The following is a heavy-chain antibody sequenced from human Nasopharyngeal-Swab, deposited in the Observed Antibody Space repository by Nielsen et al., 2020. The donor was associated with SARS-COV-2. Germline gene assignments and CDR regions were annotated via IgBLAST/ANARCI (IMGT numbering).Heavy chain of an antibody. D-gene: IGHD6-19*01. CDR1: GYSFTSYW. Sequence: KVSCKGSGYSFTSYWIGWVRQMPGKGLEWMGIIYPGDSDTRYSPSFQGQVTISADRSISTAYLQWSSLKASDTATYYCARHVGSGWYGVDYWGQGTLVTVSS. V-gene: IGHV5-51*01. CDR3: ARHVGSGWYGVDY. J-gene: IGHJ4*02. CDR2: IYPGDSDT.